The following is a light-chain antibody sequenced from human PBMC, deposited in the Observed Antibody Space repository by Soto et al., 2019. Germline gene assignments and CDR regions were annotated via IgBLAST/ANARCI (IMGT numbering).Light chain of an antibody. CDR3: QQYGSSPGT. CDR2: GAS. J-gene: IGKJ1*01. V-gene: IGKV3-20*01. CDR1: QSVSSY. Sequence: EIVLTQSPATLSLSPGARAPLSCRASQSVSSYLAWYQQKPGQAPRLLIYGASSRATGIPDRFSGSGSGTDFTLTISRLEPEDFAVYYCQQYGSSPGTFGQGTKVDIK.